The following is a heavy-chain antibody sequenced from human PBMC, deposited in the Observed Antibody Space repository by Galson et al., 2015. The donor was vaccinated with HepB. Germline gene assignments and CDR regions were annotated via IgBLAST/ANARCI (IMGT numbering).Heavy chain of an antibody. J-gene: IGHJ4*02. Sequence: SVKVSCKASGYTFTSYAMHWVRQAPGQRLEWMGWINAGNGNTKYSQKFQGRVTITRDTSASTAYMELSSLRSEDTAVYYCARIGRYNSGYDLSMDYWGQGTLVTVSS. D-gene: IGHD5-12*01. CDR1: GYTFTSYA. V-gene: IGHV1-3*01. CDR2: INAGNGNT. CDR3: ARIGRYNSGYDLSMDY.